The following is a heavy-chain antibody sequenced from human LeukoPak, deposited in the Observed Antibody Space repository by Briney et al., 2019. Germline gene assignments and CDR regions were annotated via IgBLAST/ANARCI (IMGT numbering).Heavy chain of an antibody. V-gene: IGHV3-7*03. J-gene: IGHJ4*02. CDR3: ARVPKIYYSYAFDY. Sequence: GGSLRLSCAASGFMFSSYWMSWVRQAPGKGLEWVADIKEDGSEKSYVDSVKGRFTISRDNAKNSLYLQMNSLRAEDTALYYCARVPKIYYSYAFDYWGQGTLVTVSS. D-gene: IGHD5-18*01. CDR1: GFMFSSYW. CDR2: IKEDGSEK.